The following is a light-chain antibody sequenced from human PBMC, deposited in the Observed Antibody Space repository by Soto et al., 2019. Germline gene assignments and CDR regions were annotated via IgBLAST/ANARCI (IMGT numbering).Light chain of an antibody. CDR3: QQYGASPFT. CDR2: DTS. Sequence: VLTQSPDTLSLSPGERAILSCRATETVGSNLDWFQQKPGQTPRLLIYDTSTRVPGIPARFRGTVYGRDFTLTISRLDPEDFAVYYCQQYGASPFTFGPGTRGDI. CDR1: ETVGSN. J-gene: IGKJ3*01. V-gene: IGKV3-11*02.